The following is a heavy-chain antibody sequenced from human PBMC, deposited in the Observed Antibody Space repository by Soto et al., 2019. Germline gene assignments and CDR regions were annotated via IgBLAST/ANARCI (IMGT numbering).Heavy chain of an antibody. Sequence: QFQLVQSGAEVKEPGSSVKVSCKSSAGTFDSYAITWVRQAPGQGLEWLGGIIPVFETTKNAQAFQARVTFGADDPTGTAYMNLTNLASDDSAIYYYATRVGDSPLVALHYFYSLDVWGQGTTVTVSS. V-gene: IGHV1-69*01. CDR2: IIPVFETT. CDR1: AGTFDSYA. D-gene: IGHD3-16*01. CDR3: ATRVGDSPLVALHYFYSLDV. J-gene: IGHJ6*02.